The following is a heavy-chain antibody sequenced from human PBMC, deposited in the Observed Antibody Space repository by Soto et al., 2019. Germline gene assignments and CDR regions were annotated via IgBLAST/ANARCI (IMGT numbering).Heavy chain of an antibody. Sequence: PSETLSLTCAGYGGSFSGYYWSWIRQPPGKGLEWIGEINHSGSTNYNPSLKSRVTISVDTSKNQFSLKLSSVTAADTAVYYCAREAVVVAPTGYGMDVWGQGTTVTVSS. D-gene: IGHD2-15*01. V-gene: IGHV4-34*01. CDR2: INHSGST. J-gene: IGHJ6*02. CDR3: AREAVVVAPTGYGMDV. CDR1: GGSFSGYY.